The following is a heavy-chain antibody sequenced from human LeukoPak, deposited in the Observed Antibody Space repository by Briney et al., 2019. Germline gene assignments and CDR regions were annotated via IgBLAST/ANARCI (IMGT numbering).Heavy chain of an antibody. Sequence: GGSLRLSCAASGFTVSSNYMSWVRQAPGKGLEWVSVIYSGGSTYYADSVKGRFAISRDNSKNTLYLQMNSLRAEDTAAYYCARDRSSGWGIQPFFDYWGQGTLVTVSS. J-gene: IGHJ4*02. CDR2: IYSGGST. CDR3: ARDRSSGWGIQPFFDY. CDR1: GFTVSSNY. D-gene: IGHD6-19*01. V-gene: IGHV3-53*01.